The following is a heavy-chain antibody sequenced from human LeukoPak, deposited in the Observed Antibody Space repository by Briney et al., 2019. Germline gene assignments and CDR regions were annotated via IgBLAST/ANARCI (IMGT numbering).Heavy chain of an antibody. J-gene: IGHJ4*02. Sequence: PSQTLSLTCAVSGGSISGGGYSWSWIRQPPGKGLEWIGYIYHSGSTYYNPSLKSRVTISVDRSKNQFSLKLSSVTAADTAVYYCARGLRWFDYWGQGTLVTVSS. CDR2: IYHSGST. CDR1: GGSISGGGYS. D-gene: IGHD4-23*01. V-gene: IGHV4-30-2*01. CDR3: ARGLRWFDY.